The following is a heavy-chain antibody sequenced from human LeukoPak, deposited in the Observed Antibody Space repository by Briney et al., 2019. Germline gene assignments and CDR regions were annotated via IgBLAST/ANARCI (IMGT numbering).Heavy chain of an antibody. CDR3: AKHLTATNTYISFGLDV. CDR1: GYSFKDYG. D-gene: IGHD1-26*01. J-gene: IGHJ6*02. Sequence: GGSLRLSCAATGYSFKDYGMHWVRQPPGKGLEWVSAINWNGGGTDYADSVKGRFTIFRDNAKNSLYLQLSSLRPEDTALYYCAKHLTATNTYISFGLDVWGQGTSVTVSS. CDR2: INWNGGGT. V-gene: IGHV3-9*01.